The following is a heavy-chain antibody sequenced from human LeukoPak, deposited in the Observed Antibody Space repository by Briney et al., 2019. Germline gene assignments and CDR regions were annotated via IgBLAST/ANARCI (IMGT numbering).Heavy chain of an antibody. CDR1: GYTFTGYY. CDR2: INPNSGGT. D-gene: IGHD2-2*01. J-gene: IGHJ5*02. CDR3: ARHGGLGYCSSTSCYGGGVWFDP. Sequence: GASVKVSCKASGYTFTGYYMHWVRQAPGQGLEWMGWINPNSGGTNYAQKFQGRVTMTRDTSISTAYMELRSLRPDDTAVYYCARHGGLGYCSSTSCYGGGVWFDPWGQGTLVTVSS. V-gene: IGHV1-2*02.